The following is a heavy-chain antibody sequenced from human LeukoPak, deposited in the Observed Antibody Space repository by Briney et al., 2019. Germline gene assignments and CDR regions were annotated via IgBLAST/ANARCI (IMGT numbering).Heavy chain of an antibody. D-gene: IGHD3-3*01. V-gene: IGHV3-15*01. CDR3: TTHRRPYYDFWSGSSGWFDP. J-gene: IGHJ5*02. Sequence: KAGGSLRLPCAASGFTFSNAWMSWVRQAPGKGREWVGRIKSKTDGSTTDYAAPVKGRFTISRDDSKNMLYLQMNSLKTEDTAVYYCTTHRRPYYDFWSGSSGWFDPWGQGTLVTVSS. CDR1: GFTFSNAW. CDR2: IKSKTDGSTT.